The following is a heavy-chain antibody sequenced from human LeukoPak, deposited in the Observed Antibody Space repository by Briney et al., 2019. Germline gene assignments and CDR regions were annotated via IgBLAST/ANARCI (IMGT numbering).Heavy chain of an antibody. D-gene: IGHD4-17*01. CDR3: ARDSPDYGDYVAFDI. V-gene: IGHV3-21*01. CDR1: GFTFSSYS. CDR2: ISSSSSYI. J-gene: IGHJ3*02. Sequence: PGGSLRLSGAASGFTFSSYSMNWVRQAPGKGLEWVSSISSSSSYIYYADSVKGRFTISRDNAKNSLYLQMNSLRAEDTAVYYCARDSPDYGDYVAFDIWGQGTMVTVSS.